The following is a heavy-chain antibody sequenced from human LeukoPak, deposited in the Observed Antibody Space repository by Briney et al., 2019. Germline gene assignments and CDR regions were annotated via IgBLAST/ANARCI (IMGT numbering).Heavy chain of an antibody. Sequence: VASVKVSCKASGGTFSSYTISWVRQAPGQGLEWMGRIIPILGIANYAQKFQGRVTITADKSTSTAYMELSSLRSEDTVVYYCARERSYSGYYDAFDIWGQGTMVTVSS. CDR1: GGTFSSYT. J-gene: IGHJ3*02. V-gene: IGHV1-69*04. CDR2: IIPILGIA. D-gene: IGHD3-22*01. CDR3: ARERSYSGYYDAFDI.